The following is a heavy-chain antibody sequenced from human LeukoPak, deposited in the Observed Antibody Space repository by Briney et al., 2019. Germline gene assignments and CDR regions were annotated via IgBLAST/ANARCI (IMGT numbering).Heavy chain of an antibody. D-gene: IGHD3-22*01. J-gene: IGHJ4*02. CDR1: GITFSSYS. V-gene: IGHV3-48*01. CDR3: ARGVRTYYYDSSGYYFDY. Sequence: PGGSLRLSCVASGITFSSYSMNWVRQAPGKGLEWVSYISSFSGTINYADSVKGRFTISRDNAKNSLYLQMNSLRAEDTAVYYCARGVRTYYYDSSGYYFDYWGQGTLVTVSS. CDR2: ISSFSGTI.